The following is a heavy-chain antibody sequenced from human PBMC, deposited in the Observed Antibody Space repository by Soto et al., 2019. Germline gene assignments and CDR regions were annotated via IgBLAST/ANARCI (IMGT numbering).Heavy chain of an antibody. CDR3: ATTVTMVRGAPLVSYGRDV. CDR1: GYTFTSYG. D-gene: IGHD3-10*01. Sequence: ASVKVSCKASGYTFTSYGISWVRQAPGQGLEWMGWISAYNGNTNYAQKLQGRVTMTTDTSTSTAYMELRSLRSDDTAVYYCATTVTMVRGAPLVSYGRDVWGQGTTATASS. J-gene: IGHJ6*02. V-gene: IGHV1-18*01. CDR2: ISAYNGNT.